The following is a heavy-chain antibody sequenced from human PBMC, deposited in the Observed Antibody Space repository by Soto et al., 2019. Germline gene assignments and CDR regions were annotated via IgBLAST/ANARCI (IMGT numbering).Heavy chain of an antibody. D-gene: IGHD3-3*01. CDR3: ARDRGDFWSGSTPTGGMDV. CDR2: ISYDGSNK. Sequence: PGGSLRLSCAASGFTFSSYAMHWVRQAPGKGLEWVAVISYDGSNKYYADSVKGRFTISRDNSKNTLYLQMNSLRAEDTAVYYCARDRGDFWSGSTPTGGMDVWGQGTTVTVSS. J-gene: IGHJ6*02. V-gene: IGHV3-30-3*01. CDR1: GFTFSSYA.